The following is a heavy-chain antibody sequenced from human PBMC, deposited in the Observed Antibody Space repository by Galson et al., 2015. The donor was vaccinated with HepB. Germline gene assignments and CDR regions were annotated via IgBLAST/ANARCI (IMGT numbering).Heavy chain of an antibody. CDR3: ARETDIVATIHFDY. Sequence: SLRLSCAASGFTFSSYAMHWVRQAPGKGLEWVAVISYDGSNKYYADSVKGRFTISRDNSKNTLYLQMNSLRAEDTAVYYCARETDIVATIHFDYWGQGTLVTVSS. CDR1: GFTFSSYA. V-gene: IGHV3-30-3*01. J-gene: IGHJ4*02. D-gene: IGHD5-12*01. CDR2: ISYDGSNK.